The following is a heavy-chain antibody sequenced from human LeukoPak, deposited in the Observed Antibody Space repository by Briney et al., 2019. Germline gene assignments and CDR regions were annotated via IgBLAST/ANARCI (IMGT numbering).Heavy chain of an antibody. CDR3: AHNGLHG. D-gene: IGHD2-21*01. CDR2: IYWNDDH. CDR1: GFSLSTTGVG. J-gene: IGHJ4*02. V-gene: IGHV2-5*01. Sequence: SSPSLTKPTPTLTLTCTFSGFSLSTTGVGVAWIRQSPGHALEWLAPIYWNDDHRYIQSLKGRLTITTDTSKNQLALTMTNTAPAGTATNHCAHNGLHGWGQGAQVTVS.